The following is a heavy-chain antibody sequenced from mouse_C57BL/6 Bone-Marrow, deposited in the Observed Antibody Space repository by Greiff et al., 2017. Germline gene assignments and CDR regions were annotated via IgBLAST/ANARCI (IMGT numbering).Heavy chain of an antibody. V-gene: IGHV5-9-1*02. D-gene: IGHD2-2*01. CDR1: GFTFSSYA. CDR2: ISSGGDYI. Sequence: EVQGVESGEGLVKPGGSLKLSCAASGFTFSSYAMSWVRQTPEKRLEWVAYISSGGDYIYYADTVKGRFTISRDNARNTLYLQMSSLKSEDTAMYYCTRAPLWLKYFDVWGTGTTVTVSS. J-gene: IGHJ1*03. CDR3: TRAPLWLKYFDV.